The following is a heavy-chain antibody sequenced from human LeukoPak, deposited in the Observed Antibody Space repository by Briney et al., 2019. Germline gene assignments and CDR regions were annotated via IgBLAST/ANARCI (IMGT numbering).Heavy chain of an antibody. CDR2: IYYSGST. V-gene: IGHV4-59*08. CDR1: GDSISSYY. J-gene: IGHJ3*02. Sequence: SETLSLTCTVSGDSISSYYWSWIRQPPGKGLEWIGYIYYSGSTNYNPSLKSRVTISVDTSKNQFSLKLSSVTAADTAVYYCARHDVSGPLYVWGSYRYAFDIWGQGTMVTNSS. D-gene: IGHD3-16*02. CDR3: ARHDVSGPLYVWGSYRYAFDI.